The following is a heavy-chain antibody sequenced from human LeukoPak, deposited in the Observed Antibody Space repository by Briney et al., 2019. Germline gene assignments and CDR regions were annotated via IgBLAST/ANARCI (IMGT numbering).Heavy chain of an antibody. J-gene: IGHJ4*02. Sequence: SETLSLTCTVSGGSISSSSYYWGWIRQPPGTGLEWIGSIYYSGSTYYNPSLKSRVTISVDTSKNQFSLKLSSVTAADTAVYYCAREVGEVINPNLEERNDYWGQGTLVTVSS. CDR2: IYYSGST. CDR1: GGSISSSSYY. D-gene: IGHD3-3*01. CDR3: AREVGEVINPNLEERNDY. V-gene: IGHV4-39*07.